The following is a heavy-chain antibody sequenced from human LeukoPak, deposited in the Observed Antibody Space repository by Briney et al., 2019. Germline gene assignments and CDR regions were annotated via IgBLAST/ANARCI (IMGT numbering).Heavy chain of an antibody. CDR1: GGSFSGYY. Sequence: PSETLSLTCAVYGGSFSGYYWGWIRQPPGKGLEWIGSIYHSGSTYYNPSLKSRVTISVDTSKNQFSLKLSSVTAADTAVYYCARSLVVIATNWFDPWGQGTLVTVSS. CDR2: IYHSGST. D-gene: IGHD2-21*01. V-gene: IGHV4-38-2*01. CDR3: ARSLVVIATNWFDP. J-gene: IGHJ5*02.